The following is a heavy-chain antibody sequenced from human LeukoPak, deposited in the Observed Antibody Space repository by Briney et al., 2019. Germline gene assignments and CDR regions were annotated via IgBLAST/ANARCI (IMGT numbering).Heavy chain of an antibody. Sequence: ASVKVSCKASGGTFSSYAISWVRQAPGQGLEWMGWISAYNGNTNYAQKLQGRVTMTTDTSTSTAYMELRSLRSDDTAVYYCAREYSSSSDYWGQGTLVTVSS. CDR3: AREYSSSSDY. CDR2: ISAYNGNT. V-gene: IGHV1-18*01. D-gene: IGHD6-13*01. CDR1: GGTFSSYA. J-gene: IGHJ4*02.